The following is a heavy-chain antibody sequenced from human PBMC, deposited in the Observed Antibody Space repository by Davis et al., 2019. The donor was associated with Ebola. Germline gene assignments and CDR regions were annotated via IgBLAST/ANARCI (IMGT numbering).Heavy chain of an antibody. D-gene: IGHD2-2*01. Sequence: PSETLSLTCAVYGGSFSGYYWSWIRQPPGKGLEWIGYIYYSGSTYYNPSLKSRVTISVDTSKNQFSLKLSSVTAADTAVYYCAREGGIVVVPAASFIGSYAFDIWGQGTMVTVSS. CDR1: GGSFSGYY. CDR3: AREGGIVVVPAASFIGSYAFDI. CDR2: IYYSGST. J-gene: IGHJ3*02. V-gene: IGHV4-34*09.